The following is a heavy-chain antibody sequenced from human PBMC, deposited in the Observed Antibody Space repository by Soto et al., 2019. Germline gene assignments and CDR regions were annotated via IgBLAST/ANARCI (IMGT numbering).Heavy chain of an antibody. J-gene: IGHJ4*02. CDR2: IYHSGST. CDR3: ARAGGLGAVAVDY. Sequence: QLQLQESGSGLVKPSQTLSLTCAVSGGSISSGGYSWSWIRQPPGKGLEWIGYIYHSGSTYYNPYRKRRVTIAVDRSKNQFSLKPSSVTAADTAVYCWARAGGLGAVAVDYWGQGTLVTVSS. V-gene: IGHV4-30-2*01. D-gene: IGHD6-19*01. CDR1: GGSISSGGYS.